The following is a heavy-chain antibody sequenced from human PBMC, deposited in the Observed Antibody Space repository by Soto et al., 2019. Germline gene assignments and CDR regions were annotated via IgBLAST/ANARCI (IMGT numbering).Heavy chain of an antibody. D-gene: IGHD5-18*01. CDR2: IIPIFGTA. CDR3: GSGGYSYAHFDY. V-gene: IGHV1-69*13. CDR1: GGTFSSYA. Sequence: SVKVSCKASGGTFSSYAISWVRQAPGQGLEWMGGIIPIFGTANYAQKFQGRVTITADESTSTAYMELSSLRSEDTAVYYCGSGGYSYAHFDYWGQGTLVTVSS. J-gene: IGHJ4*02.